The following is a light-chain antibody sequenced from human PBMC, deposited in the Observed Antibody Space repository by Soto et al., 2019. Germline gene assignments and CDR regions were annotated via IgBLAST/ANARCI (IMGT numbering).Light chain of an antibody. CDR1: QSVSSNY. Sequence: IVLTQSPGTLSLSPGERATLSCRASQSVSSNYLAWYQHKSGQAPRLLIYGASSRATGIPDRFSGSGSGTDFTLTISRLEPEDFAVYYCQQYGGSPRTFGQGTKVEIK. V-gene: IGKV3-20*01. J-gene: IGKJ1*01. CDR3: QQYGGSPRT. CDR2: GAS.